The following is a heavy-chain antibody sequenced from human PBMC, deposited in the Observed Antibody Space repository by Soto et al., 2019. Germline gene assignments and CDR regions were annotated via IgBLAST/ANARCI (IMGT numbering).Heavy chain of an antibody. D-gene: IGHD3-3*01. CDR2: IYSSGST. Sequence: QVHLQESGPGLVKPSETLSLTCTVSGGAINSYYWTWIRQPAGKGLEWIGRIYSSGSTKYNPSLQSRFTMSLDTSKNQFSLRLTSVTAADTAVYYCARGQRFSDWFDPWGQGTLVTVSS. CDR3: ARGQRFSDWFDP. J-gene: IGHJ5*02. V-gene: IGHV4-4*07. CDR1: GGAINSYY.